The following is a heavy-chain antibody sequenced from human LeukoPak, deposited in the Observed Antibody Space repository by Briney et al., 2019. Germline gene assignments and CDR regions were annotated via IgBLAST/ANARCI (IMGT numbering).Heavy chain of an antibody. Sequence: PGGSLRLSCAASGFTFSSYAMSWVRQAPGKGLEWVSGISGSGGRTYYADSVKGRFTISRDNSKNTLYLQMNSLRAEDTAVYYCVRWYGGSGLENYYYYMDVWGKGTTVTISS. CDR1: GFTFSSYA. D-gene: IGHD3-10*01. CDR3: VRWYGGSGLENYYYYMDV. V-gene: IGHV3-23*01. J-gene: IGHJ6*03. CDR2: ISGSGGRT.